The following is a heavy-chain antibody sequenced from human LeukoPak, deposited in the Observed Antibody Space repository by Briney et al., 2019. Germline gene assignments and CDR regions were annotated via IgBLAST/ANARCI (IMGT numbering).Heavy chain of an antibody. D-gene: IGHD2-15*01. V-gene: IGHV1-69*13. J-gene: IGHJ4*02. CDR2: IIPIFGTA. CDR3: ARGRYCSGGSCLKPLDY. Sequence: SVRVSCKASGGTFSSYAISWVRQAPGQGLEWMGGIIPIFGTANYAQKFQGRVTITADESTSTAYMELSSLRSEDTAVYYCARGRYCSGGSCLKPLDYWGQGTLVTVSS. CDR1: GGTFSSYA.